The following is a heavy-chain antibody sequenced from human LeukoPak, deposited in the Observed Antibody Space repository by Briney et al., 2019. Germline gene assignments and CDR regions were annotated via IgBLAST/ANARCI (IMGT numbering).Heavy chain of an antibody. Sequence: PGGSLRLSCAASGFTFSNAWMTWVRQAPGKGLEWVSYISSSGSTIYYADSVKGRFTISRDNAKNSLYLQMNSLRAEDTAVYYCAEPPVAVDAPLRGYYYYGMDVWGQGTTVTVSS. CDR3: AEPPVAVDAPLRGYYYYGMDV. D-gene: IGHD6-19*01. V-gene: IGHV3-11*01. J-gene: IGHJ6*02. CDR2: ISSSGSTI. CDR1: GFTFSNAW.